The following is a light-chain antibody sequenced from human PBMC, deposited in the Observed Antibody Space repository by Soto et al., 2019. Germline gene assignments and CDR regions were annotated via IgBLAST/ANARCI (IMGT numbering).Light chain of an antibody. CDR1: RSVSNNY. CDR2: GAS. Sequence: EIVLTQSPGTLSLSPGERATLSCRASRSVSNNYVAWYQRKPGQAPRLLIYGASSRATNIQRRCSGSGSGTPCALTIARLEPGGLGVYFWWEYGSSPPTCGLGTKVE. J-gene: IGKJ1*01. V-gene: IGKV3-20*01. CDR3: WEYGSSPPT.